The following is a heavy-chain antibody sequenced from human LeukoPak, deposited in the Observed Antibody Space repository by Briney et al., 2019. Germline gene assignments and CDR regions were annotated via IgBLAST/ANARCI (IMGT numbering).Heavy chain of an antibody. V-gene: IGHV1-8*01. CDR2: MNPNSGNT. CDR3: ARGSNYYYYMDV. Sequence: ASVKVSCKASGYPLTSYDINWVRQATGQGLELLGWMNPNSGNTAYAQRFQDRVTMTASMSINTAYMELSSLTSEDTAIYYCARGSNYYYYMDVWGSGTTVTVAS. J-gene: IGHJ6*03. CDR1: GYPLTSYD. D-gene: IGHD6-13*01.